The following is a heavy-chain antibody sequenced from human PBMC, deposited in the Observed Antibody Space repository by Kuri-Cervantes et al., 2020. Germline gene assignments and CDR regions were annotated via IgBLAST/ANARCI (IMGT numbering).Heavy chain of an antibody. CDR2: ISYDGSNK. CDR1: GFTFSSYG. D-gene: IGHD1-7*01. Sequence: GGSLRLSCAASGFTFSSYGMHWVRQAPGKGLEWVAVISYDGSNKYYADSVKGRFTISRDNSKNTLYLQMNSLRAEDTAVYYCARVASNWNYVGYFDYWGQGTLVTVSS. V-gene: IGHV3-30*03. J-gene: IGHJ4*02. CDR3: ARVASNWNYVGYFDY.